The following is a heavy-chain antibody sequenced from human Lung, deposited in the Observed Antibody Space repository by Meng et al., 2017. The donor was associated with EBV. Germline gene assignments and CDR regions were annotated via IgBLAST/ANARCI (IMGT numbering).Heavy chain of an antibody. J-gene: IGHJ4*02. D-gene: IGHD5-12*01. V-gene: IGHV1-18*01. CDR1: GYTFTHHG. Sequence: QLQRMQSGAEVKKPGDSVRVSCKASGYTFTHHGISWIRQAPGQGLEWMGWISCYNGDTNYAQKFQGKVTMTTDTSTSTAYMDLRSLRSDDTAVYYCARARVGSPTIASYFDSWGQGTLVTVSS. CDR3: ARARVGSPTIASYFDS. CDR2: ISCYNGDT.